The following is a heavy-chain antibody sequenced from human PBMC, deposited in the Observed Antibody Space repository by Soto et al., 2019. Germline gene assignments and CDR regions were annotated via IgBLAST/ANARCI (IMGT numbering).Heavy chain of an antibody. CDR2: IYTSGST. V-gene: IGHV4-4*07. CDR3: ARVFGEYCSSTSCAEFDY. D-gene: IGHD2-2*01. CDR1: GGSISSYY. J-gene: IGHJ4*02. Sequence: SETLSLTCTVSGGSISSYYWSWIRQPAGKGLEWIGRIYTSGSTNYNLSLKSRVTMSVDTSKNQFSLKLSSVTAADTAVYYCARVFGEYCSSTSCAEFDYWGQGTLVTVSS.